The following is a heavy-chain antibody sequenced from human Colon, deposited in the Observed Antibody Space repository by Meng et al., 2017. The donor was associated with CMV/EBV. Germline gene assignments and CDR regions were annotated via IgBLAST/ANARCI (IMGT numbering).Heavy chain of an antibody. CDR1: GFTFSSYS. CDR3: ARVMSRAIINYYYYGMDV. D-gene: IGHD3-10*01. Sequence: GESLKISCAASGFTFSSYSMNWVRQAPGKGLEWVSSISSSSSYIYYADSVKGRFTISRDNSKNTLDLHMNSLRAEDTAVYYCARVMSRAIINYYYYGMDVWGQGTTVTVSS. V-gene: IGHV3-21*04. J-gene: IGHJ6*02. CDR2: ISSSSSYI.